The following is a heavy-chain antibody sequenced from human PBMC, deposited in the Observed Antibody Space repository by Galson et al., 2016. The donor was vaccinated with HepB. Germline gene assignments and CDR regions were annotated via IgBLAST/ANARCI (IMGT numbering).Heavy chain of an antibody. J-gene: IGHJ3*02. D-gene: IGHD3-3*01. CDR3: ARGGTPYDFWTTGAFDI. V-gene: IGHV3-48*01. CDR2: ISSSSNTI. CDR1: GFALSSYS. Sequence: SLRLSCAASGFALSSYSMNWVRQAPGKGLEWIAYISSSSNTIYYADSVKGRFTISRDNAKNTLYLQMNSLRAEDTAVYYCARGGTPYDFWTTGAFDIWGQGTMVTVSS.